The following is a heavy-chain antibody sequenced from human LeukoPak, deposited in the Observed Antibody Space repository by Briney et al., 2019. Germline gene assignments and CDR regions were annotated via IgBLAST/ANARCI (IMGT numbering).Heavy chain of an antibody. V-gene: IGHV1-69*13. D-gene: IGHD6-6*01. CDR2: IIPIFGTA. J-gene: IGHJ3*02. CDR3: ARTRGYSSSDAFDI. CDR1: GGTFSSYA. Sequence: SVKVSCKASGGTFSSYAISWVRQAPGQGLEWMGGIIPIFGTANYAQKFQGRVTITADESTSTAYMELSSLRSEDTAVYYCARTRGYSSSDAFDIWGQGTMVTVSS.